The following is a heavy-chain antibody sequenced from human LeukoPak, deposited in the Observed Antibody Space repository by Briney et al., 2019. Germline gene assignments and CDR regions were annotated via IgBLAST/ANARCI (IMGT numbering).Heavy chain of an antibody. J-gene: IGHJ4*02. V-gene: IGHV1-46*01. CDR2: INPSGGST. CDR1: GYTFTSYY. CDR3: ARMETSNYYDSSGWSDY. D-gene: IGHD3-22*01. Sequence: ASVKVSCKASGYTFTSYYMHWVRQAPGQGLEWMGIINPSGGSTSYAQKFQGRVTMTTDTSTSTAYMELRSLRSDDTAVYYCARMETSNYYDSSGWSDYWGQGTLVTVSS.